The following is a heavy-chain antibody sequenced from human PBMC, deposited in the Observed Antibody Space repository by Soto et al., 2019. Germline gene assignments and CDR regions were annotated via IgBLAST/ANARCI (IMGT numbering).Heavy chain of an antibody. D-gene: IGHD3-22*01. J-gene: IGHJ4*02. Sequence: QLQLQESGSGLVKPSQTLSLTCAVSGGSISSGGYSWSWIRQPPGKGLEWIGYIYHSGSTYYNPSLKSRVTISVDRSKNQFSLKLSSVTAADTAVYYCASEGSSGYSYFDYWGQGTLVTVSS. CDR1: GGSISSGGYS. V-gene: IGHV4-30-2*01. CDR2: IYHSGST. CDR3: ASEGSSGYSYFDY.